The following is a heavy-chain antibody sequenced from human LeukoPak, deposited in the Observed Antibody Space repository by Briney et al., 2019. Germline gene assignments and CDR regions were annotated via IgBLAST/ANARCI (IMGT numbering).Heavy chain of an antibody. D-gene: IGHD3-22*01. CDR1: GFTFSSYA. Sequence: GGSLRLSCAASGFTFSSYAMHWVRQAPGKGLGYVSAISSNGGSTYYANSVKGRFTISRDNSKNTLYLQMGSLRAEDMAVYYCARGGRSGYDDYWGQGTLVTVSS. CDR3: ARGGRSGYDDY. CDR2: ISSNGGST. V-gene: IGHV3-64*01. J-gene: IGHJ4*02.